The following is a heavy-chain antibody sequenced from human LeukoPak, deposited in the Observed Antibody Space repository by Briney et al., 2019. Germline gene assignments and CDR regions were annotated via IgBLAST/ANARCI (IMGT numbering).Heavy chain of an antibody. V-gene: IGHV4-34*01. CDR2: INHSGST. J-gene: IGHJ4*02. Sequence: SETLSLXCAVYGGSFSGYYWSWIRRPPGKGLEWIGEINHSGSTNYNPSLKSRVTISVDTSKNQFSLKLSSVTAADTAVYYCARGRGCSSTSCYRGYYFDYWGQGTLVTVSS. CDR3: ARGRGCSSTSCYRGYYFDY. CDR1: GGSFSGYY. D-gene: IGHD2-2*01.